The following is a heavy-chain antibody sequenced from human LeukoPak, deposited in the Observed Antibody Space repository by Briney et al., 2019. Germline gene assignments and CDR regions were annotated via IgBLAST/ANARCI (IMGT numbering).Heavy chain of an antibody. CDR1: GGSISSGNYY. J-gene: IGHJ5*02. CDR2: IYTSGST. V-gene: IGHV4-61*02. D-gene: IGHD3-3*01. CDR3: ARVGIFGVVSP. Sequence: SETLSLTCTVSGGSISSGNYYWSWIRQPAGKGLEWIGRIYTSGSTNYNPSLKSRVTISVDTSKNQFSLKLSSVTAADTAVYYCARVGIFGVVSPWGQGTLVTVSS.